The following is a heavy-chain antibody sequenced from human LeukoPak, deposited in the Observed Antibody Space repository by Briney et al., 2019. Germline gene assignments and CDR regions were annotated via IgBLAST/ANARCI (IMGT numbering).Heavy chain of an antibody. Sequence: GGSLRLSCAASEFTFTNYAMHWVRQTPGKGLEWVAFVSYDGSWDSYSDSVKGRFTISRGASKNTLYLQMNSLRAEDTAVYYCTREERGYIPAFWGQGTLVTVSS. V-gene: IGHV3-30*01. CDR2: VSYDGSWD. D-gene: IGHD3-16*02. J-gene: IGHJ4*02. CDR1: EFTFTNYA. CDR3: TREERGYIPAF.